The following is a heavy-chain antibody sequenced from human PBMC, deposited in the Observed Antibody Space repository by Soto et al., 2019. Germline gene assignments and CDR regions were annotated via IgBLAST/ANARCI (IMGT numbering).Heavy chain of an antibody. V-gene: IGHV4-4*02. CDR1: GDSITNNHW. CDR3: VSKLGPYYYGLDV. CDR2: IYHTGIA. D-gene: IGHD3-16*01. J-gene: IGHJ6*02. Sequence: PSETLSLTCTVYGDSITNNHWWSWVRQPPGKGPELIGEIYHTGIANYNPSLESRVAFSVDKSKNQSSLSLTSVTAADTAVYYCVSKLGPYYYGLDVWGQGTTVTVSS.